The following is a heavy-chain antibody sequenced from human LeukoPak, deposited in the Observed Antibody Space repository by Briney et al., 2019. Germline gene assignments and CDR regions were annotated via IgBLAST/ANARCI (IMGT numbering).Heavy chain of an antibody. CDR1: GFTFSNAW. CDR2: IKSKTDGGTP. V-gene: IGHV3-15*01. J-gene: IGHJ4*02. Sequence: PGGSLRLSCAASGFTFSNAWMSWVRQAPGKGLEWVGRIKSKTDGGTPDYAAPVKGRFTISRDDSKNTLYLQMNSLKTEDTAVYYCTGVSRSSWYDYWGQGTLVTVSS. D-gene: IGHD6-13*01. CDR3: TGVSRSSWYDY.